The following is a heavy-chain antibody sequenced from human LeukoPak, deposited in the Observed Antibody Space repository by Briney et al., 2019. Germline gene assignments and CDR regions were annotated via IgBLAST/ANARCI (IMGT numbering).Heavy chain of an antibody. J-gene: IGHJ6*02. Sequence: KAGGSLRLSCAASGFTFSNAWMNWVRQAPGKGLEWVGRIKSKTDGGTTDYAAPVKGRFTISRDDSKNTLYLQMNSLKTEDTAVYYCFHVDYYYYGMDVWGQGTTVTVSS. CDR2: IKSKTDGGTT. V-gene: IGHV3-15*07. CDR1: GFTFSNAW. CDR3: FHVDYYYYGMDV.